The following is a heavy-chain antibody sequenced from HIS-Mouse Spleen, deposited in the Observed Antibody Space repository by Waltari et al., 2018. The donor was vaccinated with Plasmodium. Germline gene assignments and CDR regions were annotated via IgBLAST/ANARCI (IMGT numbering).Heavy chain of an antibody. CDR3: ARVDYGSGDYYYYYGMDV. V-gene: IGHV4-38-2*02. J-gene: IGHJ6*02. D-gene: IGHD3-10*01. CDR1: GYSISRGYY. CDR2: IYHIGST. Sequence: QVQLQESGPGLVKPSETLSLTCTVSGYSISRGYYWGWIRQPPGKGLEWIGSIYHIGSTYYNPSLKSRVTISVDTAKNQFSLKLSSVTAADTAVYYCARVDYGSGDYYYYYGMDVWGQGTTVTVSS.